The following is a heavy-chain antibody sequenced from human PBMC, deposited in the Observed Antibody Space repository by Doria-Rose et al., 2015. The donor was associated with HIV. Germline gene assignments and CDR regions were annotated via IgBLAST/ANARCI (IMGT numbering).Heavy chain of an antibody. CDR3: ARIKSSRWYHKYYFDF. CDR2: IFSDDER. D-gene: IGHD6-13*01. CDR1: GVSLSSPGMG. J-gene: IGHJ4*02. Sequence: QVTLKESGPVLVKPTETHTLTCTVSGVSLSSPGMGVSWIRQPPGEALEWLANIFSDDERSYNTSLKSRLTISRGTSKSQVVLTMTDMDPVDTATYYCARIKSSRWYHKYYFDFWGQGTLVIVSA. V-gene: IGHV2-26*01.